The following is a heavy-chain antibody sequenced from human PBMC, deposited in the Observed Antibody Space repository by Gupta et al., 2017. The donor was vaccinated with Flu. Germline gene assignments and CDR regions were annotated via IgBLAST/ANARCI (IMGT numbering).Heavy chain of an antibody. CDR3: AKSVGYCSSTSCWGYYYYGMDA. J-gene: IGHJ6*02. CDR2: ISNSGGST. V-gene: IGHV3-23*01. Sequence: EVQLLESGGGLVQPGESLRLSCVVSGFTFSDYAMSWVRQAPGKGLEWVSAISNSGGSTNYADSVKGRLTISRDNSKNTVYLQMNSLRAEDTALYYCAKSVGYCSSTSCWGYYYYGMDAWGQGTTVTVSS. CDR1: GFTFSDYA. D-gene: IGHD2-2*01.